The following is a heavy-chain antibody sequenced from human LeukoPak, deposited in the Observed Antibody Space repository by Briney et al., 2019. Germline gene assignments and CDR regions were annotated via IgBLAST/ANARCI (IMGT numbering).Heavy chain of an antibody. V-gene: IGHV4-34*01. Sequence: SETLSLTCAVYGGPFSGYYWSWIRQPPGKGLEWIGEINHSGSTNYNPSLKSRVTISVDTSKNQFSLKLSSVTAADTAVYYCARRGRNCSSTSCRPGFDYWGQGTLVTVSS. J-gene: IGHJ4*02. CDR1: GGPFSGYY. CDR2: INHSGST. CDR3: ARRGRNCSSTSCRPGFDY. D-gene: IGHD2-2*01.